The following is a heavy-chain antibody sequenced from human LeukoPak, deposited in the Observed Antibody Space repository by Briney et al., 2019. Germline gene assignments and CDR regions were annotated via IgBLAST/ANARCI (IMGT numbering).Heavy chain of an antibody. Sequence: GGSLRLSCAASGFTFSSYWMTWIRQAPGKGLECVANIKEDGSEEYYVDSVKGRFSVSRDNAKNSLHLQMNSLRAEDTAVYYCARDWLAGNPYHAFDLWGKGTMVTVSS. D-gene: IGHD3-22*01. J-gene: IGHJ3*01. CDR2: IKEDGSEE. V-gene: IGHV3-7*01. CDR3: ARDWLAGNPYHAFDL. CDR1: GFTFSSYW.